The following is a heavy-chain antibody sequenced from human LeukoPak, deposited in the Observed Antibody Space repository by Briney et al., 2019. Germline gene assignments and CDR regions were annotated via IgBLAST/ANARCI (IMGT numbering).Heavy chain of an antibody. Sequence: SETLSLTCTVSGGSISSYYWSWIRQPPGKGLEWIGYIYYSGSTNYNPSLKSRVTISVDTSKNQFSLKLSSVTAADTAVYYCAKVTGTTYGPPAPYYFDYWGQGTLVTVSS. D-gene: IGHD1-20*01. V-gene: IGHV4-59*12. CDR1: GGSISSYY. CDR2: IYYSGST. CDR3: AKVTGTTYGPPAPYYFDY. J-gene: IGHJ4*02.